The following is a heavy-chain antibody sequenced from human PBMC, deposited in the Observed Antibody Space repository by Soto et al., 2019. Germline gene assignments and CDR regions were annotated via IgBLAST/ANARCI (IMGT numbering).Heavy chain of an antibody. Sequence: ASVKVSCKASGGTFSSYAISWVRQAPGQGLEWMGGIIPIFGIANYAQKFLGRVTITADKSTSTAYMELSSLRSEDTAVYYCSTSRGHSYRYLSYYDMDVWGKGTTVTVSS. V-gene: IGHV1-69*10. CDR2: IIPIFGIA. J-gene: IGHJ6*03. D-gene: IGHD5-18*01. CDR3: STSRGHSYRYLSYYDMDV. CDR1: GGTFSSYA.